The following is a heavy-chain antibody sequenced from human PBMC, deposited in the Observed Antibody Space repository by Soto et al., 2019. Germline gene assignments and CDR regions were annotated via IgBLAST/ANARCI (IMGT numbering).Heavy chain of an antibody. Sequence: QLQLQESGPGLVKPSETLSLTCTVSGGSFTSSSYFWGWIRQPPGKGLEWIGSIYYSGSTNSNPSLKRRVTISVDTATGRFSLKLSCVTAADTAVYYCARQTSNYGIFVSWGQGTLVIVSS. D-gene: IGHD3-16*01. J-gene: IGHJ4*02. CDR1: GGSFTSSSYF. CDR3: ARQTSNYGIFVS. CDR2: IYYSGST. V-gene: IGHV4-39*01.